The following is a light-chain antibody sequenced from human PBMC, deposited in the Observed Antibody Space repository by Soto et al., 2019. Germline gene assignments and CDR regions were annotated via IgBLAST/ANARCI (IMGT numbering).Light chain of an antibody. CDR3: QQYDNWPQT. CDR2: GAS. Sequence: EIVLTQSPGTLSLSPGERATLSCRANHFVSVNFLAWYQHKPGQAPRLLIYGASTRATGIPARFSGRGSGTEFTLTISSLQSVDFAVYYCQQYDNWPQTFGQGTKVDIK. V-gene: IGKV3-15*01. J-gene: IGKJ1*01. CDR1: HFVSVN.